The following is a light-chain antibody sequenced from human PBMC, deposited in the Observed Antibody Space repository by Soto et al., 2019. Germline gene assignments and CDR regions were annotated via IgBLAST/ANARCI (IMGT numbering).Light chain of an antibody. CDR1: SSNIGAGYD. CDR3: QSYDSGLSGSWL. V-gene: IGLV1-40*01. J-gene: IGLJ3*02. CDR2: ADN. Sequence: QSVLTQTPSVSGAPGQKITMSCTGSSSNIGAGYDVHWYQQVPGAAPRLLIYADNNRPSGVPDRFSASKSGTSASLAITGLQGEDEANYYCQSYDSGLSGSWLFGGGTKLTVL.